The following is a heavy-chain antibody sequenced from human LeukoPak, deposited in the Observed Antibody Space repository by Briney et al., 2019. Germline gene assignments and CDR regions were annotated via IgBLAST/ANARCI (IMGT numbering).Heavy chain of an antibody. D-gene: IGHD5-12*01. J-gene: IGHJ4*02. CDR1: GFTFSSYE. CDR2: ISSSGSTR. CDR3: ARVMWMGWYFDS. Sequence: GGSLRLSCAASGFTFSSYEMNWVRQAPGKGLEWVSYISSSGSTRYYAESVKGRFTISRDNAKNSLNLQMNSLRGEDTAVYYCARVMWMGWYFDSWGQGTPVTVSS. V-gene: IGHV3-48*03.